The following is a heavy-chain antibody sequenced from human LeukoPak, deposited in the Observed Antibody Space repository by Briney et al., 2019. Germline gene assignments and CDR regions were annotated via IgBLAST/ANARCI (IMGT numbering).Heavy chain of an antibody. CDR3: ARDLGQYYDTSDNWFDP. J-gene: IGHJ5*02. V-gene: IGHV3-74*01. Sequence: GGSLRLSCAASGFTFSNYWMHWVRQAPGKGLVWVPRINSDGINTSYADSVKGRFTISRDNAKNTLNLQMNSLRAEDTAVYYCARDLGQYYDTSDNWFDPWGQGTLVTVSS. D-gene: IGHD3-22*01. CDR1: GFTFSNYW. CDR2: INSDGINT.